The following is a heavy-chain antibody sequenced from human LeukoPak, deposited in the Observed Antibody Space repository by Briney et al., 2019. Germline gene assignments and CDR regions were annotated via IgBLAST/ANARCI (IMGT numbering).Heavy chain of an antibody. J-gene: IGHJ6*04. Sequence: PGRSLRLSCAASGFTFSSYAMHWVRQAPGKGLEWVAVISYDGSNKYYADSVKGRFTISRDNSKNTLYLQMNSLRAEDTAVYYCVSTRSHYYYYGMDVWGKGTTVTVSS. CDR1: GFTFSSYA. CDR3: VSTRSHYYYYGMDV. CDR2: ISYDGSNK. V-gene: IGHV3-30*04.